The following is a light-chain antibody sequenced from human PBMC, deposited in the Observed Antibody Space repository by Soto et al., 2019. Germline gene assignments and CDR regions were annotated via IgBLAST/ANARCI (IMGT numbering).Light chain of an antibody. CDR3: QQYVASPPSWT. Sequence: EIVLTQSPGTLSLSPGERATLSCRSSQSVSSGYLAWYQQKPGQAPRLLIFRAFNRANGIPDRFSGSGSGTDFTLTISRLEPEDFALYYCQQYVASPPSWTFGQGTKVEIK. J-gene: IGKJ1*01. CDR2: RAF. V-gene: IGKV3-20*01. CDR1: QSVSSGY.